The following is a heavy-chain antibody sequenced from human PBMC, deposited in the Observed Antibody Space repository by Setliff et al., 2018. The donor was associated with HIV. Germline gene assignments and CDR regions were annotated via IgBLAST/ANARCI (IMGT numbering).Heavy chain of an antibody. CDR1: GGSISSGSYY. Sequence: PSETLSLTCTVSGGSISSGSYYWNWIRQPAGKGLEWIGRVYTSGSTNYNPSLKSRVTMSVDTSKNQFSLKLSSVTAADTAVYFCAREGATWYQVDYWGQGTLVTVSS. V-gene: IGHV4-61*02. J-gene: IGHJ4*02. D-gene: IGHD5-12*01. CDR2: VYTSGST. CDR3: AREGATWYQVDY.